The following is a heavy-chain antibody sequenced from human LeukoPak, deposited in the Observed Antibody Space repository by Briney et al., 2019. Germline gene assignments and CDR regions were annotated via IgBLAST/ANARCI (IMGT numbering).Heavy chain of an antibody. CDR1: GFTFSSYW. V-gene: IGHV3-74*01. CDR2: INNDESHT. Sequence: PGGSLRLSCAASGFTFSSYWMHWVRQAPGKGLVWVSRINNDESHTTYADSVKGRFTISRDNAKNTLYLQMNSLRVEDTAVYYCARDLSSSWYVAWFDPWGQGTLVTVSS. D-gene: IGHD6-13*01. CDR3: ARDLSSSWYVAWFDP. J-gene: IGHJ5*02.